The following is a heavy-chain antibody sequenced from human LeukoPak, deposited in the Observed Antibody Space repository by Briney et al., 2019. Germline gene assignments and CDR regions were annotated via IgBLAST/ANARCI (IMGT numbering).Heavy chain of an antibody. CDR2: IKQDGSEK. CDR1: GFTFSTYW. J-gene: IGHJ4*02. V-gene: IGHV3-7*01. Sequence: PGGSLRLSCAASGFTFSTYWMSWVRQAPGKGLEWVASIKQDGSEKYYVDSVKGRFTISKDNAKNSLYLQMNSLRAEDTAVYYCARRPLYYCSGGSCNDYWGQGTLVTVSS. CDR3: ARRPLYYCSGGSCNDY. D-gene: IGHD2-15*01.